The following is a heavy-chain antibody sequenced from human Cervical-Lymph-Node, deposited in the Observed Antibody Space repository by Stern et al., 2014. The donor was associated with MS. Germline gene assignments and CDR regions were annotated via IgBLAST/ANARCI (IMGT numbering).Heavy chain of an antibody. CDR1: GYSFTSYY. V-gene: IGHV1-46*01. CDR3: AREVAGHRLGMMDV. J-gene: IGHJ6*02. D-gene: IGHD6-19*01. CDR2: INPSGGST. Sequence: VQLVESGAEVKTPGASVKLSGKASGYSFTSYYMHWVRQAPGQGLEWMGLINPSGGSTSYAQNFQGRVTVTRDTSTSTVYMELSSLRSEDTAVYYCAREVAGHRLGMMDVWGQGTSVTVSS.